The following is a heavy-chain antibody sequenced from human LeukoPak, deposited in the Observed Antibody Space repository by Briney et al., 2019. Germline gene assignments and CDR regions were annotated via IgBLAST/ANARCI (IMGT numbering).Heavy chain of an antibody. CDR3: ARDRIVGATKGVWYFDY. CDR2: ISAYNGNT. Sequence: ASVKVSCKASGYTFTSYGISWVRQAPGQGLEWMGWISAYNGNTNYAQKLQGRVTMTTDTSTSTAYLELRSLRSDDTAVYYCARDRIVGATKGVWYFDYWGQGTLVTVSS. J-gene: IGHJ4*02. D-gene: IGHD1-26*01. V-gene: IGHV1-18*01. CDR1: GYTFTSYG.